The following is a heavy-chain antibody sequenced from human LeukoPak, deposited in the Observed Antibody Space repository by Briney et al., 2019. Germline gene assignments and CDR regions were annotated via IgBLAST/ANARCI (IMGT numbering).Heavy chain of an antibody. Sequence: GGSLRLSCAASGFTFSNYGMSWVRQAPGKGLEEVSLIGATGVDTYYADSVKGRFIISRDNSKNIVYLQMKSLRAEDTAVYYCGKYWTTLRRPYAYWGQGALVTVSS. J-gene: IGHJ4*01. CDR1: GFTFSNYG. CDR2: IGATGVDT. CDR3: GKYWTTLRRPYAY. D-gene: IGHD1-1*01. V-gene: IGHV3-23*01.